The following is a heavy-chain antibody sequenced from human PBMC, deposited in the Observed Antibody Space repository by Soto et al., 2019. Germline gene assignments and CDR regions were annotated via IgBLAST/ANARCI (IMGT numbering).Heavy chain of an antibody. CDR2: ISGYSGHT. CDR3: AREWDNKSEHSSGWYDDF. CDR1: GYTFTGYY. V-gene: IGHV1-18*04. J-gene: IGHJ4*02. D-gene: IGHD6-19*01. Sequence: ASVKVSCKASGYTFTGYYMHWVRQAPGQGLEWMGWISGYSGHTYYAQKFQGRVTMTTDTSTNTVYMELRSLRSDDTAVYYCAREWDNKSEHSSGWYDDFWGQGTLVTVSS.